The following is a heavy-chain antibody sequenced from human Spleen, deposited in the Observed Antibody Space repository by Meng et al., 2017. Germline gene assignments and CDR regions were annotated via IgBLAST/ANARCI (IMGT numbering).Heavy chain of an antibody. CDR2: IGWNSGSI. CDR1: GFTLDDYA. J-gene: IGHJ3*02. D-gene: IGHD6-13*01. Sequence: GGSLRLSCAASGFTLDDYAMHWVRQPPGKGLEWVSRIGWNSGSIGYADPVKGRFTISRDNAKNSLYLQMNSLRAEDTALYYCAKEMSKSGRRHIWQQLVLSAFDMWGQGTMVTVSS. CDR3: AKEMSKSGRRHIWQQLVLSAFDM. V-gene: IGHV3-9*01.